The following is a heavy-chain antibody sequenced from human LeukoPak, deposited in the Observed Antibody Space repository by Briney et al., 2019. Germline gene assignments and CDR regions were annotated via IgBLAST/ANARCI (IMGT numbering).Heavy chain of an antibody. CDR1: GYTFTGYY. V-gene: IGHV1-2*02. CDR3: ARGREYSSSWYQY. Sequence: ASVKVSCKASGYTFTGYYMHWVRQAPGQGLEWMGWINPNSGGTNYAQKFQGGVTMTRDTSISTAYMELSRLRSDDTAVYYCARGREYSSSWYQYWGQGTLVTVSS. D-gene: IGHD6-13*01. CDR2: INPNSGGT. J-gene: IGHJ4*02.